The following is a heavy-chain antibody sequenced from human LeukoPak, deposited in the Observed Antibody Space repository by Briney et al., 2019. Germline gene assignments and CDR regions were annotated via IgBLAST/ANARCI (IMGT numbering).Heavy chain of an antibody. CDR2: IYYSGST. CDR1: GGSISSGDYY. Sequence: SETLSLTCTVSGGSISSGDYYWSWIRQPPGKGLEWIGYIYYSGSTYYNPSLKSRVTISVDTSKNQFSLKLSSVIAADTAVYYCARSHGSGSLEYDAFDIWGQGTMVTVSS. CDR3: ARSHGSGSLEYDAFDI. J-gene: IGHJ3*02. D-gene: IGHD3-10*01. V-gene: IGHV4-30-4*01.